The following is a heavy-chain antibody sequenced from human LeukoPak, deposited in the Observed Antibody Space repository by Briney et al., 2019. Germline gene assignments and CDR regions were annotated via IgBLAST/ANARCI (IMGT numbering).Heavy chain of an antibody. Sequence: GGSLRLSCAASGFTFSSYSMNWVRQAPGKGLGWVSSISSSSSYIYYADSVKGRFTISRDNAKNSLYLQMNSLRAEDTAVYYCARDSSGYIDYWGQGTLVTVSS. CDR2: ISSSSSYI. CDR3: ARDSSGYIDY. V-gene: IGHV3-21*01. D-gene: IGHD3-22*01. CDR1: GFTFSSYS. J-gene: IGHJ4*02.